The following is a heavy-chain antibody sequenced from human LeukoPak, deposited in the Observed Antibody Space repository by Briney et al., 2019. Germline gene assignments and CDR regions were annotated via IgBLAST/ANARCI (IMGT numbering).Heavy chain of an antibody. CDR2: IYYSGST. V-gene: IGHV4-39*07. CDR3: ARSYSYYYYYYGMDV. CDR1: GGSVSSSHYY. J-gene: IGHJ6*02. D-gene: IGHD4-11*01. Sequence: SETLSLTCTVSGGSVSSSHYYWGCIRQPPGKGLEWIGSIYYSGSTYYNPSLKSRVTISVDTSKNQFSLNLSSVTAADTAVYYCARSYSYYYYYYGMDVWGQGTTVTVSS.